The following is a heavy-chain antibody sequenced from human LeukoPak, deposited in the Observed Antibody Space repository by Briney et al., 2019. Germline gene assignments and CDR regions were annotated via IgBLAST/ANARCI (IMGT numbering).Heavy chain of an antibody. Sequence: GGSLSLSRALSGFTFCKAWMKWVRQAPPRGGQWVGRIKSKRDGGTTDYVAPVKGRFTISRDNSKNTLYLQLNSLRAEDTAVYYCARVEIAVAGRVTYGMDVWGQGTTVTVSS. CDR2: IKSKRDGGTT. V-gene: IGHV3-15*01. D-gene: IGHD6-19*01. CDR3: ARVEIAVAGRVTYGMDV. J-gene: IGHJ6*02. CDR1: GFTFCKAW.